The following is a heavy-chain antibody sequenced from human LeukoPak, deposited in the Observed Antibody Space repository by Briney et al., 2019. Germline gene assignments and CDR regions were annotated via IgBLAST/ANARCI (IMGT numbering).Heavy chain of an antibody. V-gene: IGHV3-30*18. Sequence: GKSLRLSCTASGFNFSAYGMHWVRQAPGKGLDWVAVISFHGTNEYYADSVKGRFTISRDNSRDTPYLQMNSLRGEDTAVYYCGKVGKILSFDHWGQGTLVTVSS. J-gene: IGHJ4*02. D-gene: IGHD2-15*01. CDR1: GFNFSAYG. CDR2: ISFHGTNE. CDR3: GKVGKILSFDH.